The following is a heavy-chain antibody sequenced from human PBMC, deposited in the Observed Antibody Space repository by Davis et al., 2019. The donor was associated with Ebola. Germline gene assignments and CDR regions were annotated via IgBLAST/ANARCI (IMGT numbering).Heavy chain of an antibody. D-gene: IGHD1/OR15-1a*01. CDR1: GGSISSGDYY. CDR3: ARDQQPLTDYHGMDV. J-gene: IGHJ6*04. V-gene: IGHV4-30-4*01. Sequence: MPAGSLSLSCTVSGGSISSGDYYWRWIRQPPGKGLEWIGYIHYSGKTYDNPSLRSRVSISVDTSKNQFSLKLSSVTAADAAVYYCARDQQPLTDYHGMDVWGKGTTVTVSS. CDR2: IHYSGKT.